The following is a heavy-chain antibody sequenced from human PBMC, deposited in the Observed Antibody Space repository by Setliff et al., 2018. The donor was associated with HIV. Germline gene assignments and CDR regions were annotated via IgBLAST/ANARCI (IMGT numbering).Heavy chain of an antibody. CDR1: GDSISSGYY. D-gene: IGHD3-22*01. Sequence: KPSETLSLTCTVSGDSISSGYYWSWIRQPPGKGLEWIGYIYYSGRTNYNPSLKSRVTISVDTSRNQFSLKLSSVTAADTAVYYCARDNYYDSSGAIGYWGQGTLVTVSS. CDR3: ARDNYYDSSGAIGY. J-gene: IGHJ4*02. V-gene: IGHV4-61*01. CDR2: IYYSGRT.